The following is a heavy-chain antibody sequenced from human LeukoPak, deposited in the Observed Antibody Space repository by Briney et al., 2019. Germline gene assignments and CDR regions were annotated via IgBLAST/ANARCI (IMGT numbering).Heavy chain of an antibody. D-gene: IGHD3-22*01. CDR2: ISAYNGNT. CDR3: ARDYYYDSSGVDAFDI. J-gene: IGHJ3*02. Sequence: GASVKVSCKASGYTFTSYGISWVRQAPGQGLEWMGWISAYNGNTNYAQKLQGRVTMSTDTSPSTAYIELRSLRSDDTAVYYCARDYYYDSSGVDAFDIWGQGTMVTVSS. V-gene: IGHV1-18*01. CDR1: GYTFTSYG.